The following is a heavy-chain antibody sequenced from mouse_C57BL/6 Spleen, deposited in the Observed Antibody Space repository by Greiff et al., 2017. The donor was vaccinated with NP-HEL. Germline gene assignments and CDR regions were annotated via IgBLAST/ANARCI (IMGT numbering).Heavy chain of an antibody. D-gene: IGHD2-4*01. J-gene: IGHJ4*01. CDR3: ARRVKGYDYDGGYAMDY. CDR2: IYWDDDK. V-gene: IGHV8-12*01. CDR1: GFSLSTSGMG. Sequence: QVTLKESGPGILQSSQTLSLTCSFSGFSLSTSGMGVSWIRQPSGKGLEWLAHIYWDDDKRYNPYLKSRVTISKDTSRNQVFLKITSVDTADTATYYCARRVKGYDYDGGYAMDYWGQGTSVIVSS.